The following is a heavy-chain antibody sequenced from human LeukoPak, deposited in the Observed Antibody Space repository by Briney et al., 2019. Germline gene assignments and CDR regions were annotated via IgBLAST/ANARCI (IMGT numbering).Heavy chain of an antibody. J-gene: IGHJ4*02. D-gene: IGHD5-24*01. CDR2: IFYSGNT. CDR3: ARHRSKWLQSSFDY. CDR1: GGSINSSSYY. V-gene: IGHV4-39*01. Sequence: SETLSLTCTVSGGSINSSSYYWGWIRQPPGKGLEWIGSIFYSGNTYDNPSLKSRVTISVDTSKNQFSLKLNSVTAADTAMYYCARHRSKWLQSSFDYWGQGTLVTVSS.